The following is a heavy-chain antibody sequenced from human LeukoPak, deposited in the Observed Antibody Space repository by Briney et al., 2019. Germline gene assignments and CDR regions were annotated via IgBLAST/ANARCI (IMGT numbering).Heavy chain of an antibody. CDR2: IYFTEST. V-gene: IGHV4-38-2*02. J-gene: IGHJ6*04. CDR1: GYSISSGYH. Sequence: PSETLSLTCAVSGYSISSGYHWGWIRQPTGRGLEWIASIYFTESTYYNPSLKSRVTMSLDTSKNQFSLKLTSVTAADTAVYYCARDFPLLSNNYFGMDVWGKGTTVTVSS. D-gene: IGHD2/OR15-2a*01. CDR3: ARDFPLLSNNYFGMDV.